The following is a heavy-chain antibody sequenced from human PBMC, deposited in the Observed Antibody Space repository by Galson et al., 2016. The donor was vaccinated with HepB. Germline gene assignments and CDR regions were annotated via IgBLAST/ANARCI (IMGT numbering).Heavy chain of an antibody. V-gene: IGHV5-51*01. CDR3: TRVAFYVNSVFDWLDP. CDR1: GYNFDYYW. D-gene: IGHD5/OR15-5a*01. Sequence: QSGAEVKKPGESLKISCQGSGYNFDYYWIGWVRQMPGKGLEWMGIIYPGTSETNYSPSLQGQVTISVDKSINTAYLQWSSLKASDTAMYYCTRVAFYVNSVFDWLDPWGQGILVTVSS. J-gene: IGHJ5*02. CDR2: IYPGTSET.